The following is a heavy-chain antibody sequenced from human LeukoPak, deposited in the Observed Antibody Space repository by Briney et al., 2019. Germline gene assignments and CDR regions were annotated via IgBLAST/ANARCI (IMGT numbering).Heavy chain of an antibody. J-gene: IGHJ4*02. CDR2: IIPILGIA. V-gene: IGHV1-69*04. Sequence: SVKVSCKASGGTFSSYAISWVRQAPGQGLEWMGRIIPILGIANYAQKFQGRVTITADKSTSTAYMQLSSLTSEDTAVYYCARLGDGYHYAPFDYWGQGTLVTVSS. D-gene: IGHD5-24*01. CDR3: ARLGDGYHYAPFDY. CDR1: GGTFSSYA.